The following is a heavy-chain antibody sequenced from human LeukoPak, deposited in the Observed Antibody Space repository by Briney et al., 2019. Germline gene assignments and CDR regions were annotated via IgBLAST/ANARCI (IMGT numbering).Heavy chain of an antibody. CDR2: LYYSGNT. J-gene: IGHJ3*02. CDR3: ARLKSRLAAIDI. V-gene: IGHV4-39*01. D-gene: IGHD3-9*01. Sequence: SETLSLTCTVSGGSISSSSYYWGWIRQPPGKGLEWIGSLYYSGNTYYNPSLKSRVTISVDTSKNQFSLKLRSATAADTAVYYCARLKSRLAAIDIWGQGTMVTVSS. CDR1: GGSISSSSYY.